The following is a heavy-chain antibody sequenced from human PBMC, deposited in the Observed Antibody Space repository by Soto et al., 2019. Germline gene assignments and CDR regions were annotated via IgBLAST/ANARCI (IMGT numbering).Heavy chain of an antibody. CDR1: GGSISTSDYS. CDR3: VRERTIFGVAPGGGVDV. CDR2: IYQTGTP. J-gene: IGHJ6*02. V-gene: IGHV4-30-2*01. Sequence: SETLSLTCAVSGGSISTSDYSWSWIRQPPGRGLEWLGSIYQTGTPHYIPSLKNRLTMSLDKSKNQFSLDLTSVTAADTALYYCVRERTIFGVAPGGGVDVWGQGTTVTVSS. D-gene: IGHD3-3*01.